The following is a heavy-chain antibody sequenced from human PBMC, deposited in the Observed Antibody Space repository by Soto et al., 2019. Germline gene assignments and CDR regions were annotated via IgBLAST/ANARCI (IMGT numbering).Heavy chain of an antibody. V-gene: IGHV4-59*01. D-gene: IGHD3-16*01. CDR2: IYYSGST. CDR1: GGSISSYY. Sequence: PSETLSLTCTVSGGSISSYYWSWIRQPPGKGLEWIGYIYYSGSTNYNPSLKSRVTISVDTSKNQFSLKLSSVTAADTAVYYCARDSIWGVTSRDYYYGMDVWGQGTTVTVSS. J-gene: IGHJ6*02. CDR3: ARDSIWGVTSRDYYYGMDV.